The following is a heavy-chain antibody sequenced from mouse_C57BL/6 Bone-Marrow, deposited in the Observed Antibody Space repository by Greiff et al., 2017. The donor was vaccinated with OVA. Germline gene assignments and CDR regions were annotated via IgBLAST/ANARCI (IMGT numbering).Heavy chain of an antibody. V-gene: IGHV14-2*01. CDR1: GFNIKDYY. CDR3: ASYYYGSTSYWYFDV. CDR2: IDPEDGET. D-gene: IGHD1-1*01. Sequence: EVQLQQSGAELVKPGASVKLSCTASGFNIKDYYMHWVKQRTEQGLEWIGRIDPEDGETKYAPKFQGKATITAATSSNTAYLQLSSLTSEDTAVYYCASYYYGSTSYWYFDVGGTGATVTVSS. J-gene: IGHJ1*03.